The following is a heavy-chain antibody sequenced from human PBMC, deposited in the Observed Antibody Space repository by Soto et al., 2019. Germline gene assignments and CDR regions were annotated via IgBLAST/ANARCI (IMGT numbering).Heavy chain of an antibody. D-gene: IGHD1-7*01. CDR2: INGGRS. CDR1: GITFSRYD. J-gene: IGHJ1*01. V-gene: IGHV3-23*01. CDR3: ATHAWEL. Sequence: EVQLLESGGGLVQPGGSLRLSCEASGITFSRYDMSWVRQAPGKGLEWVSAINGGRSFYGDSVEGRFTVSRDNSKNTLYLHKNSLTIEDTATYSCATHAWELWGQRTLVTVSS.